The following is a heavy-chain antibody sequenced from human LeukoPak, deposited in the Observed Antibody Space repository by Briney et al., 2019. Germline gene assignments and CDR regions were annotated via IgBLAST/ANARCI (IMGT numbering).Heavy chain of an antibody. Sequence: PGGSLRLSCAASGFTFTSSWMAWVRQAPGKGLEWVANIKEDGSEKYYVDSVKGRFITSRDTAKTSLYLQMNSLRAEDTALYYCARSTAGFDYWGQGTLVTVSS. CDR2: IKEDGSEK. CDR3: ARSTAGFDY. CDR1: GFTFTSSW. J-gene: IGHJ4*02. D-gene: IGHD1-1*01. V-gene: IGHV3-7*01.